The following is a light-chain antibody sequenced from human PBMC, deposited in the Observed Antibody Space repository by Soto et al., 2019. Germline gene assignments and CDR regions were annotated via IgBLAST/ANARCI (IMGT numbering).Light chain of an antibody. Sequence: QSALPQPASVSGSPGQSITISCTGTSSDVGGYNYVFWYQQHPGKAPKLMIYDVSNQPSGVSHRFAGTKSGNTASLTISGLQAEDEADYYCSSYASSSSVVVGGGTKLTV. V-gene: IGLV2-14*01. J-gene: IGLJ2*01. CDR2: DVS. CDR1: SSDVGGYNY. CDR3: SSYASSSSVV.